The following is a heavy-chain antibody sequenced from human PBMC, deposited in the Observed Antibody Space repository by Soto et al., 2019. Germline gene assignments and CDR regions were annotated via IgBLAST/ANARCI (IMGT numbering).Heavy chain of an antibody. V-gene: IGHV1-18*01. J-gene: IGHJ3*02. CDR1: GYTFTSYG. Sequence: VASVKVSCKASGYTFTSYGISWVRQAPGQGLEWMGWISAYNGNTNYAQKLQGRVTMTTDTSTSTAYMELRSLRSDDTAVYYCAGRYYYDSSGYLTPVDAFDIWG. CDR2: ISAYNGNT. CDR3: AGRYYYDSSGYLTPVDAFDI. D-gene: IGHD3-22*01.